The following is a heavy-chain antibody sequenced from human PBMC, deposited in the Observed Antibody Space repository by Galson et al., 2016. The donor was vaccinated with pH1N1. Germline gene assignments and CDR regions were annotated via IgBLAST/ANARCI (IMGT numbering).Heavy chain of an antibody. Sequence: SVKVSCKVSGNTLTDLSIHWVRRAPGKGLEWMGGFYPEDGETLYTQRLPQRFQGRLAVTEDTSTDTAYLELSSLRPEDTAIYYCAKLSSTSGWYNGWYFDLWGRGTLVTVSS. CDR1: GNTLTDLS. CDR2: FYPEDGET. CDR3: AKLSSTSGWYNGWYFDL. D-gene: IGHD6-13*01. J-gene: IGHJ2*01. V-gene: IGHV1-24*01.